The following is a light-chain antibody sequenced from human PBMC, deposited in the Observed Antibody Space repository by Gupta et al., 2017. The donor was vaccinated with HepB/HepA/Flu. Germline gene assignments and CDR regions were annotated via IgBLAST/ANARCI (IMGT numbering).Light chain of an antibody. CDR3: RQALQTMFT. Sequence: DIVMPQPPLSLPVTPGEPASTPCRSSQSLLHSNGYNDLDWYLQKPGQSPQLLIYLGSNRASGVPYRGSGSGSGTDFTLKISRVEADDVCFYYCRQALQTMFTFGQGTQVDV. CDR1: QSLLHSNGYND. CDR2: LGS. J-gene: IGKJ3*01. V-gene: IGKV2-28*01.